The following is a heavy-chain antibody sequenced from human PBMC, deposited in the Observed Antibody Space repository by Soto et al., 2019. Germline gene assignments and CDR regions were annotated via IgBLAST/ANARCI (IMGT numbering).Heavy chain of an antibody. CDR1: GGSISSSNW. J-gene: IGHJ6*02. Sequence: PSETLSLTCAVSGGSISSSNWWSWVRQPPGKGLEWIGEIYHSGSTNYNPSLKSRVTISVDKSKNQFSLKLSSVTAADTAVYYCASSGGDHYYYYGMDVWGQGTTVTVSS. CDR3: ASSGGDHYYYYGMDV. CDR2: IYHSGST. D-gene: IGHD3-10*01. V-gene: IGHV4-4*02.